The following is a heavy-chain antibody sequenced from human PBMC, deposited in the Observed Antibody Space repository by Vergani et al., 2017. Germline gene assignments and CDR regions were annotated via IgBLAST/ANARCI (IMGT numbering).Heavy chain of an antibody. V-gene: IGHV3-30-3*01. CDR3: ARGMWLGIAARVDYYYYMDV. D-gene: IGHD6-6*01. CDR1: GFTFSSYA. Sequence: QVQLVESGGGVVQPGRSLRLSCAASGFTFSSYAMHWVRQAPGKGLEWVAVISYDGSNKYYADSVKGRFTISRDNSKNTLYLQMNSLRAEDTAVYYCARGMWLGIAARVDYYYYMDVWGKGP. J-gene: IGHJ6*03. CDR2: ISYDGSNK.